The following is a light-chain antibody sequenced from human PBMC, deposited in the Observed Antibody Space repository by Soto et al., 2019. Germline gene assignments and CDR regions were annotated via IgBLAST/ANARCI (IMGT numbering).Light chain of an antibody. CDR2: AAS. Sequence: DIQMTQSPSTLSVSVGDRATLSCRASQDVTSYLAWFQQKPGKAPKLLIYAASSWQTGVPDRFSGSGSRTDFTLTISRLEPEDFSTYYCQHYENFPLTFGRGTKVDI. CDR1: QDVTSY. J-gene: IGKJ4*01. CDR3: QHYENFPLT. V-gene: IGKV1-16*01.